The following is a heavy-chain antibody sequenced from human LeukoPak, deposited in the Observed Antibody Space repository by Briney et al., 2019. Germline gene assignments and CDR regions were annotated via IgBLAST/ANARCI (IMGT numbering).Heavy chain of an antibody. D-gene: IGHD3-10*01. CDR3: ARDSIIQRGNWSDP. J-gene: IGHJ5*02. Sequence: GGSLRLSCAASGFTFSSYGMHWVRQAPGKGLEWVAMIWFDGSNKNYADAVKGRFTISRDNSKNTLDLQMNSLRAEDTAVYYCARDSIIQRGNWSDPWGQGTLVTVSS. CDR1: GFTFSSYG. CDR2: IWFDGSNK. V-gene: IGHV3-33*01.